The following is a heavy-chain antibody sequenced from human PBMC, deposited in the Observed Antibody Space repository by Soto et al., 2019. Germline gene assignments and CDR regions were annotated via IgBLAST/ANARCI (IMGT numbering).Heavy chain of an antibody. Sequence: QVQLVQSGAEVKKPGASVKVSCKASGNTFTSYDINWVRQATGQGLEWMGWMNPNSGNTGYAQKFQGRVTMTRNTCVSTAYMELSSLRSEDTAVYYCARWGVLMVYAGVNYYYYGRDVWGQGNTVTVSS. J-gene: IGHJ6*02. D-gene: IGHD2-8*01. CDR2: MNPNSGNT. CDR3: ARWGVLMVYAGVNYYYYGRDV. V-gene: IGHV1-8*01. CDR1: GNTFTSYD.